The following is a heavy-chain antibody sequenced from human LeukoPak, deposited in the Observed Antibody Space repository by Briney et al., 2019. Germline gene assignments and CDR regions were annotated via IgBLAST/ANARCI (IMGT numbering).Heavy chain of an antibody. CDR3: ARHISGAATLD. CDR1: GGSMSNYY. V-gene: IGHV4-59*08. Sequence: SETLSLTCSVSGGSMSNYYGSWIRQPPGKGLEWIAYIHYTGSTYYNPSLKSRVTMSVDTSKNQFSLTLSSVTAADTAVYYCARHISGAATLDWGQGTLVTVSS. D-gene: IGHD3-3*02. CDR2: IHYTGST. J-gene: IGHJ4*02.